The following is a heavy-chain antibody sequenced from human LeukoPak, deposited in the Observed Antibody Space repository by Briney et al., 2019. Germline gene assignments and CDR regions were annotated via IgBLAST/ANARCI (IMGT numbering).Heavy chain of an antibody. CDR2: ISSSSSTI. D-gene: IGHD6-6*01. V-gene: IGHV3-48*01. Sequence: PGGSLRLSCAASGFTFSSYSMNWVRQAPGKGLEWVSYISSSSSTIYYADSVKGRFTISRDNAKNSLYLQMNSLRAEDTAVYYCARGLLSSSGNFDYWGQGTLVTVSS. J-gene: IGHJ4*02. CDR3: ARGLLSSSGNFDY. CDR1: GFTFSSYS.